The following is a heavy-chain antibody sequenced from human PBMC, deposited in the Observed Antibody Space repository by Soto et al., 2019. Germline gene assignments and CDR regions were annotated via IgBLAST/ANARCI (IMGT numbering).Heavy chain of an antibody. J-gene: IGHJ4*02. Sequence: ASVKVSCKASGGTFSSYAISWVRQAPGQGLEWMGGIIPIFGTANYAQKFQGRVTITADESTSTAYMELSSLRSEDTAVYYCASSYYYDSSGYYYSTDYWGQGTLVTVSS. CDR2: IIPIFGTA. CDR1: GGTFSSYA. CDR3: ASSYYYDSSGYYYSTDY. D-gene: IGHD3-22*01. V-gene: IGHV1-69*13.